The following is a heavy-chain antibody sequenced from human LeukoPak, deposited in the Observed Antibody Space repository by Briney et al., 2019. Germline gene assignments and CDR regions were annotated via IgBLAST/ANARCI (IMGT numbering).Heavy chain of an antibody. CDR1: GFTFSSYG. CDR2: IRYDGSNK. Sequence: GGSLRLSCAASGFTFSSYGMHWVRQAPGKGLEWVAFIRYDGSNKCYADSVKGRFTISRDNSKNTLYLQMNSLRPEDTAVYYCAKDSKRWKTYYYEAGSYYFDYWGQGTRVTVSS. J-gene: IGHJ4*02. V-gene: IGHV3-30*02. CDR3: AKDSKRWKTYYYEAGSYYFDY. D-gene: IGHD3-10*01.